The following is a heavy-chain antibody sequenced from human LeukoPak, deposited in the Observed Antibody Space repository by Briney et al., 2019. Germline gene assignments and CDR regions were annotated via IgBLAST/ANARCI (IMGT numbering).Heavy chain of an antibody. V-gene: IGHV1-18*01. CDR2: ISAYNGNT. J-gene: IGHJ5*02. D-gene: IGHD3-10*01. CDR3: ARVLGLLWFGESNWFDP. CDR1: GYTFTSYG. Sequence: ASVKVSCKASGYTFTSYGISWVRQAPGQGLEWMGWISAYNGNTNYAQKPQGRVTMTTDTSTSTAYMELRSLRSDDTAVYYCARVLGLLWFGESNWFDPWGQGTLVTVSS.